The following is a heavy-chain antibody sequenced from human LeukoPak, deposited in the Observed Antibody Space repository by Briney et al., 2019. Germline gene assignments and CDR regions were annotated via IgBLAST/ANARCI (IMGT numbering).Heavy chain of an antibody. CDR2: ISGSGGST. D-gene: IGHD3-16*02. J-gene: IGHJ4*02. Sequence: GGSLRLSCAASGFTFSSYAMSRVRQAPGKGLEWVSAISGSGGSTYYADSVKGRFTISRDNSKNTLYLQMNSLRAEDTAVYYCAKDPDDYVWGSYRPNYFDYWGQGTLVTVSS. V-gene: IGHV3-23*01. CDR3: AKDPDDYVWGSYRPNYFDY. CDR1: GFTFSSYA.